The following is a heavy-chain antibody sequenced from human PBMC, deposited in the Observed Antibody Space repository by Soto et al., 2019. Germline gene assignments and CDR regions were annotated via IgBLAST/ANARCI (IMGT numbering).Heavy chain of an antibody. J-gene: IGHJ4*02. CDR1: GYSLTSYW. Sequence: PGESLKISCKGSGYSLTSYWISWVRQMPGKGLEWMGRIDPSDSYTNYSPSFQGHVTISADKSISTAYLQWSSLKASDTAMYYCARSLYEEYYDILTGAQLDYWGRGTLVTVSS. CDR3: ARSLYEEYYDILTGAQLDY. D-gene: IGHD3-9*01. CDR2: IDPSDSYT. V-gene: IGHV5-10-1*01.